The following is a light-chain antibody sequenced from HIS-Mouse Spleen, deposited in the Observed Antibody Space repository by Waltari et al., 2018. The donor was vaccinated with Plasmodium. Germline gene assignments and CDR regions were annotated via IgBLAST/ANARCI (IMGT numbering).Light chain of an antibody. CDR1: SSDVGSYTL. J-gene: IGLJ2*01. CDR3: CSYAGSSTLV. CDR2: EGS. Sequence: QSALTQPASVSGSPGQSITIPCPGTSSDVGSYTLVSWYQQHPGKAPKLMIYEGSKRPSGVSNRFSGSKSGNTASLTISGLQAEDEADYYCCSYAGSSTLVFGGGTELTVL. V-gene: IGLV2-23*01.